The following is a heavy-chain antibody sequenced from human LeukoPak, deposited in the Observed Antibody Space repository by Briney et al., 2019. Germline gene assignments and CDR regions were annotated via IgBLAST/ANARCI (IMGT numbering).Heavy chain of an antibody. V-gene: IGHV1-8*02. CDR3: ARGVADY. CDR1: GYTFTSYG. Sequence: ASVKVSCKTSGYTFTSYGISWVRQAPGQGLEWMGWMNPNSGNTGYAQKFQGRVTMTRNTSISTAYMELSSLRSEDTAVYYCARGVADYWGQGTLVTVSS. CDR2: MNPNSGNT. J-gene: IGHJ4*02.